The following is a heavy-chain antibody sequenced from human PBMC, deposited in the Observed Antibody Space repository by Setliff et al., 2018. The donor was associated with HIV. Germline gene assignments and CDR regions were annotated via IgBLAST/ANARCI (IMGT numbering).Heavy chain of an antibody. Sequence: SETLSLTCAVSGGSISSSNWWSWVRQPPGKGLEWIGEIYHSGGTNYNPSLKSRVTISLDKSRNHFSLELRSVTAADTAVYYCARVITMVWTTFDPWGQGTLVTVSS. J-gene: IGHJ5*02. V-gene: IGHV4-4*02. CDR3: ARVITMVWTTFDP. CDR2: IYHSGGT. CDR1: GGSISSSNW. D-gene: IGHD3-10*01.